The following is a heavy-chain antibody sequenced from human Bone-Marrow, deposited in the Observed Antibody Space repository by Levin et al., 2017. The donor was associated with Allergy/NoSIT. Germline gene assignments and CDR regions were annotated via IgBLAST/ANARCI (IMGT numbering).Heavy chain of an antibody. CDR1: GFSVTTDS. D-gene: IGHD3-22*01. CDR2: IYNNGGP. J-gene: IGHJ5*02. CDR3: ARTQITVYYDSRGLGRSNLVDL. V-gene: IGHV3-53*01. Sequence: GGSLRLSCAASGFSVTTDSMTWVRQAPGKGLEWVSTIYNNGGPHYADSVKGRFTISRDNSQNTLFLQMDTLRAGDTAVYYCARTQITVYYDSRGLGRSNLVDLWGQGTLVTVSS.